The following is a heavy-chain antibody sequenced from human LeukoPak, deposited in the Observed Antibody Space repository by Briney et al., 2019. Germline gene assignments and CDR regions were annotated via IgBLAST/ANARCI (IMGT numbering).Heavy chain of an antibody. V-gene: IGHV4-34*01. D-gene: IGHD5-12*01. Sequence: SETLSLTCAVYGGSFSGYYWSWIRQPPGKGLEWIGEINHSGSTNYNPSLKSRVTISVDTSKNQFSLKLSSVTAADTAVYYCARGLGYSGYGGAYYFDYWGQGTLVTVPS. J-gene: IGHJ4*02. CDR2: INHSGST. CDR1: GGSFSGYY. CDR3: ARGLGYSGYGGAYYFDY.